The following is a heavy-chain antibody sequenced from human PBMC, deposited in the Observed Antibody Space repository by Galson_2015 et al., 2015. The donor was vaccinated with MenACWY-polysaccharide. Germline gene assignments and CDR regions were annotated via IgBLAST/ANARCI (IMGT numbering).Heavy chain of an antibody. CDR1: GFAFSNYG. D-gene: IGHD2-21*01. CDR3: AREGFCGGGTCYFYDY. Sequence: SLRLSCAASGFAFSNYGMAWVRQAPGKGLEWVSALSQTTTTYYSASVKGRFTISRDNSKSTLYLQMNSLRVEDTAVYYCAREGFCGGGTCYFYDYWGQGILVTVSA. J-gene: IGHJ4*02. V-gene: IGHV3-23*01. CDR2: LSQTTTT.